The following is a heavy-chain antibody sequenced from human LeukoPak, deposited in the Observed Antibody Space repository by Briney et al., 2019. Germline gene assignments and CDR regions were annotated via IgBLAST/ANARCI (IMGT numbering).Heavy chain of an antibody. D-gene: IGHD1-26*01. J-gene: IGHJ3*02. CDR2: IYSGGST. CDR3: AREEGGSYRAFDI. V-gene: IGHV3-66*01. CDR1: GFTVSSNY. Sequence: GGSLRLSCAASGFTVSSNYMSWVRQAPGKGLEWVSVIYSGGSTYYADSVKGRFTISRDNSKNTLYLQMNSLRAEDTAVYYCAREEGGSYRAFDIWGQGTMVTVSS.